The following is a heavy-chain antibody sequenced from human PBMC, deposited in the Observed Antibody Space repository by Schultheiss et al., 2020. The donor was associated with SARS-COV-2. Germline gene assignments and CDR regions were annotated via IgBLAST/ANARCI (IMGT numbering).Heavy chain of an antibody. CDR2: VYYTGST. V-gene: IGHV4-34*01. CDR1: GGSFSGYF. Sequence: SETLSLTCAVYGGSFSGYFWSWLRQPPGKGLEWIGSVYYTGSTFYNPSLRSRVTISVDTSKNQFSLKLSSVTAADTAVYYCARQMQTKITLIVVVIKNWFDPWGQGTLVTVSS. D-gene: IGHD3-22*01. CDR3: ARQMQTKITLIVVVIKNWFDP. J-gene: IGHJ5*02.